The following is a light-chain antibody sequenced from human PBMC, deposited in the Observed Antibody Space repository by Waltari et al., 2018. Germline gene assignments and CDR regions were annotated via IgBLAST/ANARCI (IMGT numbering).Light chain of an antibody. CDR3: QQHGSLPAT. Sequence: EIVLTQSPGTLSLSPGERVTLSCRASQRVNGRLVWYQQKPGQVPRLLIYGTSSRATGIPDRFSGSGSGTDFSLTISRLEPEDFAVYYCQQHGSLPATFGQGTKVEVK. CDR1: QRVNGR. J-gene: IGKJ1*01. V-gene: IGKV3-20*01. CDR2: GTS.